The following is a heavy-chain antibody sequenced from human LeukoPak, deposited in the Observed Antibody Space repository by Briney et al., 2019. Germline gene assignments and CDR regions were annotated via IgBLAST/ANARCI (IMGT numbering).Heavy chain of an antibody. Sequence: SETLSLTCTVSGGSISSSSYYWGWIRQPPGKGLEWIGSIYYSGSTYYNPSLKSRVTISVDTSKNQFSLKLSSVTAADTAVYYCARDQPESYVTPGAWFDPWGQGTLVTVSS. V-gene: IGHV4-39*02. CDR3: ARDQPESYVTPGAWFDP. CDR2: IYYSGST. J-gene: IGHJ5*02. CDR1: GGSISSSSYY. D-gene: IGHD4-23*01.